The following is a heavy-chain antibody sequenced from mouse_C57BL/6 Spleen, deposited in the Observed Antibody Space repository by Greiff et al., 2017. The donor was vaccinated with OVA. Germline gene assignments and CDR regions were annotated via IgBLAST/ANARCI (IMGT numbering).Heavy chain of an antibody. J-gene: IGHJ4*01. D-gene: IGHD2-1*01. CDR3: ARPRNYDYAMDY. CDR1: GYTFTSYW. V-gene: IGHV1-69*01. Sequence: QVQLQQPGAELVMPGASVKLSCKASGYTFTSYWMHWVKQRPGQGLEWIGEIDPSDSYTNYNQKFKGKSTLTVDKSSSTAYMQLSSLTSEDSAVYYCARPRNYDYAMDYWGQGTSVTVSS. CDR2: IDPSDSYT.